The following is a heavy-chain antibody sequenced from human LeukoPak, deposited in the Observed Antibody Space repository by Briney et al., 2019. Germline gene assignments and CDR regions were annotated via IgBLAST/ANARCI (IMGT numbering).Heavy chain of an antibody. V-gene: IGHV3-21*01. CDR1: GFTFSTYI. CDR2: IGTSTSYI. CDR3: ARDPGTRITMVRGVIVGKDSYYYMDV. D-gene: IGHD3-10*01. Sequence: PGGSLRLSCAASGFTFSTYIMNWVRQTPGKGLEWVSSIGTSTSYIYYADSVKGRFTISRDNAKNSLYLQMNSLRAEDTAVYYCARDPGTRITMVRGVIVGKDSYYYMDVWGKGTTVTISS. J-gene: IGHJ6*03.